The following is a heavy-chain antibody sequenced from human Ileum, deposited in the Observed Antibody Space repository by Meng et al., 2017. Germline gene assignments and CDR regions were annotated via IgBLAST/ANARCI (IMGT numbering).Heavy chain of an antibody. D-gene: IGHD6-6*01. J-gene: IGHJ4*02. Sequence: HVRLRESGPSLRRPSGTPSSAVPASGGSASSGSFYWSWIRQPPGKGLEWIGHIYYSGSTNYNPSLKSRVTISVDMSKNQFSLKLNSVTAADTAIYFCARSSTSPASYFFDYWGQGTLVTVSS. CDR1: GGSASSGSFY. V-gene: IGHV4-61*01. CDR2: IYYSGST. CDR3: ARSSTSPASYFFDY.